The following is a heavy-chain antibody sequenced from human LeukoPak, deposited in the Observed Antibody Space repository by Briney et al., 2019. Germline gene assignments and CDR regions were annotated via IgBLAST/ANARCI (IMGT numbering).Heavy chain of an antibody. D-gene: IGHD3-22*01. CDR3: ARWYYYETSGLYYGSFDN. CDR1: GFTFSNYG. Sequence: GGSLRLSCAASGFTFSNYGMNWVRQAPGKGLQWVSVIIGSGSSTYYADSVKGRFTISRDNARNTLYLQMNSLRAEDTAVYYCARWYYYETSGLYYGSFDNWGQGTLVTVSS. J-gene: IGHJ5*02. V-gene: IGHV3-23*01. CDR2: IIGSGSST.